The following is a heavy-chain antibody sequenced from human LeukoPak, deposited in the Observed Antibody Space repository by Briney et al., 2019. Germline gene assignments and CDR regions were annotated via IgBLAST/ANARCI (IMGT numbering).Heavy chain of an antibody. J-gene: IGHJ4*02. CDR3: ARVPARSYFDY. V-gene: IGHV4-59*12. CDR1: GDSISSYY. CDR2: IYYSGST. D-gene: IGHD6-25*01. Sequence: SETLSLTCTVSGDSISSYYWSWIRQPPGKGLEWIGYIYYSGSTNYNPSLKSRVTMSVDTSKNQFSLKLSSVTAADTAVYYCARVPARSYFDYWGQGTLVTVSS.